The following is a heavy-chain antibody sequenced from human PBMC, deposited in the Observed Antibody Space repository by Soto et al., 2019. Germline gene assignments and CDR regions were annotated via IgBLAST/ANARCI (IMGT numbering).Heavy chain of an antibody. D-gene: IGHD2-8*02. J-gene: IGHJ4*02. CDR2: TTASGYTA. CDR1: GFTFSSSA. V-gene: IGHV3-23*01. Sequence: PGGSLRLSCAASGFTFSSSAMSWVRQAPGKGLEWVSATTASGYTADYADSVKGRFTISRDNSKNTLYLQMNSLSAEDTATYYCAKYCYSDVCFDYWGQGTLVTVSS. CDR3: AKYCYSDVCFDY.